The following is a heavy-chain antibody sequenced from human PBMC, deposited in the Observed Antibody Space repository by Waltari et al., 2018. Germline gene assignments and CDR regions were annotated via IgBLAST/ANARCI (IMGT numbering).Heavy chain of an antibody. CDR1: GGSFSGYY. V-gene: IGHV4-34*01. D-gene: IGHD3-3*01. Sequence: QVQLQQWGAGLLKPSETLSLTCAVYGGSFSGYYWSWIRQPPGKGLEWVGEINHIGSTYHTPSRKQRITISVDTSKNQFSLKRSSVTAAEVAVYYCARGTRYYDCWSGYFQPHYFDYWGQGTLVTVSS. CDR2: INHIGST. J-gene: IGHJ4*02. CDR3: ARGTRYYDCWSGYFQPHYFDY.